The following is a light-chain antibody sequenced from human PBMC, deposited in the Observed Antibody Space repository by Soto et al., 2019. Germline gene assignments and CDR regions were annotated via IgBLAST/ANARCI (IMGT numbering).Light chain of an antibody. V-gene: IGKV3-20*01. CDR2: GAS. CDR1: QSVSSSY. Sequence: EIVLTQSPGTLSLSPGERATLSCRASQSVSSSYLAWYQQKPGQAPRLLIYGASSRATGIPDRFSGSVSGTEFTLTISRLEPEDFAVYYCQQYGSSPYTFGQGTKLEIK. CDR3: QQYGSSPYT. J-gene: IGKJ2*01.